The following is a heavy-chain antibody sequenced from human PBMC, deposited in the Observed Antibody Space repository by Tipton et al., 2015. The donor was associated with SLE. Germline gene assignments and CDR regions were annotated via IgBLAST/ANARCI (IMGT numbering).Heavy chain of an antibody. CDR2: IYHDGTT. Sequence: TLSLTCTVSGGSVSSPNYYWAWIRQSPGKGLEWIGAIYHDGTTYYNPSLESRLTISVDTSKDQFSLRLSSVTAADTAVYYCARHIGWTTATTLRGMDVWGQGTTVTVSS. CDR3: ARHIGWTTATTLRGMDV. CDR1: GGSVSSPNYY. J-gene: IGHJ6*02. D-gene: IGHD1-1*01. V-gene: IGHV4-39*01.